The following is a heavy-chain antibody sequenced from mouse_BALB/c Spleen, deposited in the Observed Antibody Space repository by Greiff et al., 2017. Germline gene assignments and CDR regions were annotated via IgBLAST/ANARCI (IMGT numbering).Heavy chain of an antibody. CDR3: ARRKVLGGFYAMDY. Sequence: QLQESGPELVKPGASVKMSCKASGYTFTSYVMHWVKQKPGQGLEWIGYINPYNDGTKYNEKFKGKATLTSDKSSSTAYMELSSLTSEDSAVYYCARRKVLGGFYAMDYWGQGTSVTVSS. D-gene: IGHD2-14*01. J-gene: IGHJ4*01. V-gene: IGHV1-14*01. CDR2: INPYNDGT. CDR1: GYTFTSYV.